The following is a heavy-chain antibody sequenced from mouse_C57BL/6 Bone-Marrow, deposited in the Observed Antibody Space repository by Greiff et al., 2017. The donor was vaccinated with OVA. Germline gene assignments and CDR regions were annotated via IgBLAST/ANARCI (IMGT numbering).Heavy chain of an antibody. V-gene: IGHV14-2*01. D-gene: IGHD1-1*01. CDR2: IDPEDGAT. CDR3: ACAITTVVADDY. CDR1: GFNIKDYY. J-gene: IGHJ2*01. Sequence: VQLKESGAELVKPGASVKLSCTASGFNIKDYYMHWVQQRTEQGLEWIGRIDPEDGATNYAPKFKGKAPISTDTSSNTAYLQLSSLTSEDTAVYYCACAITTVVADDYWGQGTTLTVSS.